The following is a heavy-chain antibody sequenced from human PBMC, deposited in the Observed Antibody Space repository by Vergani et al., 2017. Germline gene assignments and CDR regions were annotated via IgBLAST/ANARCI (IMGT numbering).Heavy chain of an antibody. CDR3: ARRPPGSDAYYFDY. Sequence: VQLVESGGGLVQPGGSLRLSCSASGFTFSSYAMHWVRQAPGKGLEYVSAISSNGGSTYYADSVKGRFTISRDNAKNSLYLQMNSLRAEDTAVYYCARRPPGSDAYYFDYWGQGTLVTVSS. J-gene: IGHJ4*02. CDR2: ISSNGGST. CDR1: GFTFSSYA. V-gene: IGHV3-64*04. D-gene: IGHD7-27*01.